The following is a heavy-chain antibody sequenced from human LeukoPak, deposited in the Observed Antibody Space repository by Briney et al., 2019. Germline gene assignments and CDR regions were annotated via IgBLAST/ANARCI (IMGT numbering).Heavy chain of an antibody. CDR1: GFTFSSYW. V-gene: IGHV3-7*04. CDR2: IKLDGSEK. CDR3: VRVSSTSYYFDY. Sequence: GGSLRLSCAASGFTFSSYWMSWVRQAPGKGLEWVANIKLDGSEKYYVDSVKGRFTISRDNAKNSLYLQMNSLRAEDTAVYYCVRVSSTSYYFDYWGQGTLVTVSS. D-gene: IGHD6-6*01. J-gene: IGHJ4*02.